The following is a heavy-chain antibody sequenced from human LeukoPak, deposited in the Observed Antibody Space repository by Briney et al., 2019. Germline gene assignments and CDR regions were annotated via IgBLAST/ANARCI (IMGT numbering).Heavy chain of an antibody. CDR2: IYTSGST. J-gene: IGHJ5*02. CDR3: ARASSGYETGWFDP. D-gene: IGHD3-22*01. V-gene: IGHV4-4*07. CDR1: GGSISPYY. Sequence: SETLSLTCTVSGGSISPYYWSWIRQPAGKGLEWIGRIYTSGSTNYNPSLKSRVTMSVDTSKNQFSLKLSSVTAADTAVYYCARASSGYETGWFDPWGQGTLVTVSS.